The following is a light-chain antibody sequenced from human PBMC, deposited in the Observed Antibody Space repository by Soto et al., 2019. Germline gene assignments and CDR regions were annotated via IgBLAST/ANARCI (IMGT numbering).Light chain of an antibody. V-gene: IGKV3-15*01. Sequence: DIVLTQSPATLSGSPGESATLSCRASQSVSRALAWYQHVPGQAPRLLIYDSSTRATGVPARFSGSGSGTRFTLTISSLQSEDFAVYYCQQYNNWPPRYTFGQGTKLQI. J-gene: IGKJ2*01. CDR1: QSVSRA. CDR3: QQYNNWPPRYT. CDR2: DSS.